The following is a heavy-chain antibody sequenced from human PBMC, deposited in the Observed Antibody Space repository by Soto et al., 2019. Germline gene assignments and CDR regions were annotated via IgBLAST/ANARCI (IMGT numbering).Heavy chain of an antibody. CDR3: VSGVVSTGDFDY. Sequence: EVQLAESGGGLVQPGGSLRRSCAASGFTFSDHYMDWVRQAPGKGLEWVGRSRDKVHSHTTEYAASVKGRFTISRGDSENSLYLQMSRLKTEDTAVYYCVSGVVSTGDFDYWCKGTLVSVSS. CDR1: GFTFSDHY. V-gene: IGHV3-72*01. J-gene: IGHJ4*02. CDR2: SRDKVHSHTT. D-gene: IGHD5-12*01.